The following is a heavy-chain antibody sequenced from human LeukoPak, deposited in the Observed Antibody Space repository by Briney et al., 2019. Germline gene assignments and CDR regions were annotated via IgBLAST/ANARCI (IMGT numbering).Heavy chain of an antibody. CDR2: ISGSGGST. CDR3: AKIASVTYYYDSSGYDY. V-gene: IGHV3-23*01. Sequence: GGSLRLSCAASGFTFSSYAMSWVRQAPGEGLEWVSAISGSGGSTYYADSVKGRFTISRDNSKNTLYLQMNSLRAEDTAVYYCAKIASVTYYYDSSGYDYWGQGTLVTVSS. D-gene: IGHD3-22*01. CDR1: GFTFSSYA. J-gene: IGHJ4*02.